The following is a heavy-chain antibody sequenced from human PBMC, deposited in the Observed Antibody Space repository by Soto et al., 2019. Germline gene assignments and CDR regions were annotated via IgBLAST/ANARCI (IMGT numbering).Heavy chain of an antibody. CDR1: GFTFSSYG. J-gene: IGHJ2*01. CDR2: VWYDGSNK. Sequence: QVQLVESGGGVVQPGRSLRLSCAASGFTFSSYGMHWVRQAPGKWLEWVAGVWYDGSNKYYAESVKGRFAISRDNSKNTLYLPINSLRAGDTAVYYCARDTPDAYNHWYFELWGRGTLVTVSP. D-gene: IGHD1-1*01. CDR3: ARDTPDAYNHWYFEL. V-gene: IGHV3-33*01.